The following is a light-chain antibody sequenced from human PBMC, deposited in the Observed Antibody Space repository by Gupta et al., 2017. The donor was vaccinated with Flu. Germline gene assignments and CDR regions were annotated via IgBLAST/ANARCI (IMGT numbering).Light chain of an antibody. CDR1: QGIRND. Sequence: AIQLTQSPSSLSAYVGDRVTITCRASQGIRNDLGWYQQRPGKAPKLLIYAASSVQSGVPSRFSGSGSGTDFTLSSSSLQPEDFATYYCLQDYNYPLTCGQGTKVEIK. CDR2: AAS. CDR3: LQDYNYPLT. J-gene: IGKJ1*01. V-gene: IGKV1-6*01.